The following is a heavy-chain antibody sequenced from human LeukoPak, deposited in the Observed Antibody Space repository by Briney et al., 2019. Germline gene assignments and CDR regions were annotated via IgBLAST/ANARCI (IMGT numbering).Heavy chain of an antibody. V-gene: IGHV3-30-3*01. Sequence: GGSLRLSCAASGFTFSSYAMHWVRQAPGKGLEWVAVISYDGSNKYYAGSVKGRFTISRDNSKNTLYLQMNSLRAEDTAVYYCARERSRFLLYYFDYWGQGTLVTVSS. CDR3: ARERSRFLLYYFDY. J-gene: IGHJ4*02. D-gene: IGHD2-2*02. CDR1: GFTFSSYA. CDR2: ISYDGSNK.